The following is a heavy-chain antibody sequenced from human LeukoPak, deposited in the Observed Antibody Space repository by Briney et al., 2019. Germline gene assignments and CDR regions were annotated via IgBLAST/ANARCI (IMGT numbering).Heavy chain of an antibody. Sequence: SGGSLRLSCAASGFSFSDHYMDWVRQAPGKGLEWVGRSRNKANSYSTEYAASVKGRFTISRDESKNSLYLQMNSLKTEDTAVYYCARGGTGFYYYYMDVWGKGTTVTVSS. V-gene: IGHV3-72*01. CDR2: SRNKANSYST. CDR1: GFSFSDHY. J-gene: IGHJ6*03. D-gene: IGHD1-14*01. CDR3: ARGGTGFYYYYMDV.